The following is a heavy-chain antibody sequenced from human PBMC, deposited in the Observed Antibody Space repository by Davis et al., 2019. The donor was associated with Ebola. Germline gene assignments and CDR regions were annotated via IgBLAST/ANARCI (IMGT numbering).Heavy chain of an antibody. J-gene: IGHJ4*02. CDR1: GTSIRPYY. CDR2: IYYSGST. CDR3: ARAQFPTTSDH. V-gene: IGHV4-59*08. Sequence: SETLSLTCTVSGTSIRPYYWSWIRQPPGKGLEWIGYIYYSGSTDYNPSLKSRVTISVDTSKNQFSLNLSSVTAADTAVYYCARAQFPTTSDHWGQGTLVTVSS. D-gene: IGHD1-1*01.